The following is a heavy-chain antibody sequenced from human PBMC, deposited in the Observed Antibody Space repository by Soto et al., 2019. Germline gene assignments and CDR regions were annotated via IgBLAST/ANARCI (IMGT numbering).Heavy chain of an antibody. Sequence: GASVKVSCKASGYTFTSYGISWVRQAPGQGLEWMGWISAYNGNTNYAQKLQGRVTMTTDTSTSTAYMELRSLRSDDTAVYYCAREYLAIHYYDSSGYPDAFDIRGQGTMVTVSS. D-gene: IGHD3-22*01. J-gene: IGHJ3*02. CDR2: ISAYNGNT. V-gene: IGHV1-18*04. CDR1: GYTFTSYG. CDR3: AREYLAIHYYDSSGYPDAFDI.